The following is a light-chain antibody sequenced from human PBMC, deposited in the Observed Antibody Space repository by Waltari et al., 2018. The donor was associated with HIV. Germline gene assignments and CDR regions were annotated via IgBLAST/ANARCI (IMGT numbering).Light chain of an antibody. CDR3: QVWHSNTAV. Sequence: SYDLTQALSVSVALGQPATITCDGFNIGTKTVNWYQQKAGQAPLLVIYRDDNRPSGTPERFSGASSSNTATLIISGAQPGDEADYFCQVWHSNTAVFGSGTKVTVL. CDR1: NIGTKT. J-gene: IGLJ1*01. CDR2: RDD. V-gene: IGLV3-9*01.